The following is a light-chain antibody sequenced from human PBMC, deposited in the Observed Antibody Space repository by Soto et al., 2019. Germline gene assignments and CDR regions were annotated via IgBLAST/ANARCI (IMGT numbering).Light chain of an antibody. CDR2: WAS. J-gene: IGKJ4*01. Sequence: LMTQSPDSLAVSLGEGATIDCKSSQSVLYSSNNKNYLAWYQQKPGQPPKLLIYWASTRGSGVPDRFSGSGSGTDFTLTISSLQAGDVAVYYCQQYYSTPPTFGGGTKVDIK. CDR3: QQYYSTPPT. V-gene: IGKV4-1*01. CDR1: QSVLYSSNNKNY.